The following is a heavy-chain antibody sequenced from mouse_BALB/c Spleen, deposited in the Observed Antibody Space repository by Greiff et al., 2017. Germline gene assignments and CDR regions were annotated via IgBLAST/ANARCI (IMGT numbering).Heavy chain of an antibody. Sequence: EVQLQQSGPGLVKPSQSLSLTCTVTGYSITSDYAWNWIRQFPGNKLEWMGYISYSGSTSYNPSLKSRISITRDTSKNQFFLQLNSVTTEDTATYYCARGLRRDWYFDVWGAGTTVTVSS. V-gene: IGHV3-2*02. CDR1: GYSITSDYA. CDR2: ISYSGST. J-gene: IGHJ1*01. CDR3: ARGLRRDWYFDV. D-gene: IGHD2-4*01.